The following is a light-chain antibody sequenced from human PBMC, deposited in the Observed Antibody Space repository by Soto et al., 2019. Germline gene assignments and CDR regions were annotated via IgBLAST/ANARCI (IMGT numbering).Light chain of an antibody. CDR3: SSYTSSSTLYV. CDR2: DVS. V-gene: IGLV2-14*01. CDR1: SSDVGGYNS. J-gene: IGLJ1*01. Sequence: QSALTQPASVSGSPGQSITISCTGTSSDVGGYNSVSWYQQHPGKAPKLMIFDVSNRPSGVSNRFSGSKSGNTGSLTISGLQAEDEADYYCSSYTSSSTLYVFGTGTKLTVL.